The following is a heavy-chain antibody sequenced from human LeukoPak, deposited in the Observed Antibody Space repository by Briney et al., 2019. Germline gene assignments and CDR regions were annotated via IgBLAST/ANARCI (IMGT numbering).Heavy chain of an antibody. D-gene: IGHD1-26*01. CDR1: GFTFSSYG. CDR2: ISYDGSNK. J-gene: IGHJ3*02. CDR3: AKRKWEPANDAFDI. V-gene: IGHV3-30*18. Sequence: GGSLRLSCAASGFTFSSYGMHWVRQAPGKGMEWVAVISYDGSNKYYADSVKGRFTISRDDSKNTLYLQMNSLRAEDTAVYYCAKRKWEPANDAFDIWGQGTMVTASS.